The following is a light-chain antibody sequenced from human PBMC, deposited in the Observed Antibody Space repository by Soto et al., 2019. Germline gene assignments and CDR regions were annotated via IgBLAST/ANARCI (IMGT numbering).Light chain of an antibody. CDR1: QSVLYSSNNKNY. CDR3: QQYYPTPPIT. V-gene: IGKV4-1*01. J-gene: IGKJ5*01. CDR2: WAS. Sequence: DIVMTQSPDSLAVSLGERATINCKSSQSVLYSSNNKNYLAWFQQKPGQPPKLLIYWASTRESGVPDRFSGSGSGTDFTLTISSLQAEDGAVYYCQQYYPTPPITFGQGTRLEIK.